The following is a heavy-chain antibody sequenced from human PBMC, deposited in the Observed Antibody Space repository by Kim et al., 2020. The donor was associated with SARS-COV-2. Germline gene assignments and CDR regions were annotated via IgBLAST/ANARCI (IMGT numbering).Heavy chain of an antibody. J-gene: IGHJ4*01. CDR2: ITGSSGSK. V-gene: IGHV3-23*01. CDR1: GFTFSAYA. Sequence: GGSLRLSCAASGFTFSAYAMSWVRQAPGKGLEWVSIITGSSGSKYYADSVQGRFTISRDNSKNTLYLQMNSLRAEDTAVYHCAKEGDRSGGLCHAFDSWG. D-gene: IGHD2-8*02. CDR3: AKEGDRSGGLCHAFDS.